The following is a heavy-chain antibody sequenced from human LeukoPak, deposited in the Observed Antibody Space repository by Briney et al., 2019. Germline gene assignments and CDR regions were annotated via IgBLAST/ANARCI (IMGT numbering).Heavy chain of an antibody. V-gene: IGHV3-74*01. CDR1: GFSSSYYV. Sequence: PGGSLRLSCAGSGFSSSYYVMHWVRQAPGEGLVWVSRISGDESSTNYADSVKGRFTISRDNARNTLFLQMNSLRAEDTAVYYCAREGGSFLRYFDSWGQGTLVTVSS. CDR3: AREGGSFLRYFDS. CDR2: ISGDESST. D-gene: IGHD1-26*01. J-gene: IGHJ4*02.